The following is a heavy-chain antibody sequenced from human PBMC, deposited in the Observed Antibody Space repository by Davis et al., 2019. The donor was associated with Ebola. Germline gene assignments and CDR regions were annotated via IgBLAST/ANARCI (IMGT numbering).Heavy chain of an antibody. CDR3: AKDSSSWAYYDSAGYPFDH. CDR1: GYTFTSYG. J-gene: IGHJ4*02. CDR2: ISAYNGQI. Sequence: AASVKVSCKPSGYTFTSYGISWLRQAPGQGLEWMGWISAYNGQIKYAQKFEGRVTMTTDTSTNTGYMELRSLKSGDTAMYYCAKDSSSWAYYDSAGYPFDHWGQGTLVTVSS. D-gene: IGHD6-13*01. V-gene: IGHV1-18*01.